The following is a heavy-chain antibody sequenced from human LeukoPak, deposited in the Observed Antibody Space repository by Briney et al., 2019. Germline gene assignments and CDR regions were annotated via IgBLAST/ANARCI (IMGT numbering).Heavy chain of an antibody. D-gene: IGHD2-15*01. Sequence: GGSLRLSCAASGFTVSSNYMSWVRQAPGKGLEWVSVIYSGGSTYYADSVKGRFTISRHNSKSTLYLQMNSLRAEDTAVYYCAKGRALEVVAAFNYWGQGTVVTASS. V-gene: IGHV3-53*04. CDR1: GFTVSSNY. J-gene: IGHJ4*02. CDR2: IYSGGST. CDR3: AKGRALEVVAAFNY.